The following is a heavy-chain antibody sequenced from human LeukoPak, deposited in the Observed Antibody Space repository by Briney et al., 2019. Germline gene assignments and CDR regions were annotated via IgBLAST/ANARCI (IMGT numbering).Heavy chain of an antibody. J-gene: IGHJ4*02. D-gene: IGHD3-22*01. CDR3: AREVVVITE. CDR2: IYHSGST. CDR1: GYSISSGYY. Sequence: PSETLSLTCTVSGYSISSGYYWGWIRPPPGKGLEWIGSIYHSGSTYYNPSLKSRVTISVDTSKNQFSLKLSSVTAADTAVYYCAREVVVITEWGQGTLVTVSS. V-gene: IGHV4-38-2*02.